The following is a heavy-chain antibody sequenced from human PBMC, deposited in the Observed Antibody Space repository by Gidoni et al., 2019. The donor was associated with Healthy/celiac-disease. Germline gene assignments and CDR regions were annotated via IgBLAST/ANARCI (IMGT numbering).Heavy chain of an antibody. V-gene: IGHV1-2*04. Sequence: QVQLVQSAAAVKKPGASVKVSCKSSGYTFTGYYMHWVRQAPGQGLEWMGWINPNSGGTNYAQKFQGWVTMTRDTSISTAYMELSRLRSDDTAVYYCARAGAGSLYYFDYWGQGTLVTVSS. CDR1: GYTFTGYY. CDR3: ARAGAGSLYYFDY. CDR2: INPNSGGT. J-gene: IGHJ4*02.